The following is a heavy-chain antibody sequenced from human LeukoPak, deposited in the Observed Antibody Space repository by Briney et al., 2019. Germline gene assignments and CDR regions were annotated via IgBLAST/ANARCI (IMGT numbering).Heavy chain of an antibody. J-gene: IGHJ6*02. V-gene: IGHV3-11*01. Sequence: GGSPRLSCAASGFTFSDYYMSWIRQAPGKGLEWVSYISSSGSTIYYADSVKGRFTISRDNAKNSLYLQMNSLRAEDTAVYYCARGVSNDYGDIYYYCGMDVWGQGTTVTVSS. CDR2: ISSSGSTI. CDR1: GFTFSDYY. D-gene: IGHD4-17*01. CDR3: ARGVSNDYGDIYYYCGMDV.